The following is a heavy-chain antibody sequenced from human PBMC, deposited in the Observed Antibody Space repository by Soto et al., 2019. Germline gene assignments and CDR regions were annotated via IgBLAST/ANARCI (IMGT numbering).Heavy chain of an antibody. CDR1: GGSISSYY. V-gene: IGHV4-59*01. CDR3: ARDRNTMVRGVYYYYGMDV. CDR2: IYYSGST. J-gene: IGHJ6*02. Sequence: SETLSLTCTVSGGSISSYYWSWIRQPPGKGLEWIGYIYYSGSTNYNPSLKSRVTISVDTSKNQFSLKLSSVTAADTAVYYCARDRNTMVRGVYYYYGMDVWCQGTTVTGSS. D-gene: IGHD3-10*01.